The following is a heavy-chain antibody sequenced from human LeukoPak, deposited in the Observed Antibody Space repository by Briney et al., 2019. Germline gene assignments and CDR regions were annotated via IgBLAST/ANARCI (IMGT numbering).Heavy chain of an antibody. V-gene: IGHV3-30*04. Sequence: GGSLRLSCAASGFTFSSYAMHWVRQAPGKGLEWVAVISYDGSNKYYADSVKGRFTISRDNFKNTLYLQMNSLRAEDTAVYYCASVCLVVVPAAMHGGDYWGQGTLVTVSS. J-gene: IGHJ4*02. CDR3: ASVCLVVVPAAMHGGDY. D-gene: IGHD2-2*01. CDR2: ISYDGSNK. CDR1: GFTFSSYA.